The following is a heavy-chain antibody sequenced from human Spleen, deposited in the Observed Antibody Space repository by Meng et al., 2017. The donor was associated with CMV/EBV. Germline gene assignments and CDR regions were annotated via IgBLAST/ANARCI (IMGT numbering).Heavy chain of an antibody. V-gene: IGHV3-74*01. Sequence: GESLKISCVVSGFTFNNYWMHWVRQAPGKGLVWVSRINGDGSSTSYADSVKGRFTISRDNAKNTLYLQMDSLRAEDTAVYYCVRDLPAASFDYWGQGTLVTVSS. CDR1: GFTFNNYW. J-gene: IGHJ4*02. D-gene: IGHD2-2*01. CDR2: INGDGSST. CDR3: VRDLPAASFDY.